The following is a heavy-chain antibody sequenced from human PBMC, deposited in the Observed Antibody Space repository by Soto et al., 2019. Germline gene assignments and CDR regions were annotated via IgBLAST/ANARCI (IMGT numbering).Heavy chain of an antibody. J-gene: IGHJ6*02. Sequence: GGSLRLSCAASGFTFSSYAMSWVRQAPGKGLEWVSAISGSGGSTYYADSVKGRFTISRDNSKNTLYLQMNSLRAEDTAVYYCAKSLLWFGEFNYGMDVWGQGTTVTV. V-gene: IGHV3-23*01. CDR3: AKSLLWFGEFNYGMDV. CDR2: ISGSGGST. D-gene: IGHD3-10*01. CDR1: GFTFSSYA.